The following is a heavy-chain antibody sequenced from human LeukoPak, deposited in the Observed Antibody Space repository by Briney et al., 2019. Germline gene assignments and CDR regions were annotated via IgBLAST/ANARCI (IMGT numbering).Heavy chain of an antibody. J-gene: IGHJ2*01. V-gene: IGHV1-2*02. CDR3: TAEYDSSGYYPWFFDL. CDR2: INPNSGGT. Sequence: ASVKVSCKASGYTFTGYYMHWVRQAPGQGLEWMGWINPNSGGTNYAQKFQGRVTMTRDTSISTAYMELSRLRSDDTAVYYCTAEYDSSGYYPWFFDLWGRGTLVTASS. CDR1: GYTFTGYY. D-gene: IGHD3-22*01.